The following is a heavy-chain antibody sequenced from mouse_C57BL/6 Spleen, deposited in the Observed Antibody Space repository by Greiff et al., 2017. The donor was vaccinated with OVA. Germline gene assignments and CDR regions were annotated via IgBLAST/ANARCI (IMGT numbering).Heavy chain of an antibody. Sequence: VQLVESGAELLKPGASVKLSCKATGYTFTGYWIEWVKQRPGHGLEWIGEILPGSGSTNYKEKFKGKATFTADTSSNTAYMQLSSLTTEDSAIYYCARPLLRFSMDYWGQGTSVTVSS. J-gene: IGHJ4*01. V-gene: IGHV1-9*01. CDR2: ILPGSGST. CDR3: ARPLLRFSMDY. D-gene: IGHD1-1*01. CDR1: GYTFTGYW.